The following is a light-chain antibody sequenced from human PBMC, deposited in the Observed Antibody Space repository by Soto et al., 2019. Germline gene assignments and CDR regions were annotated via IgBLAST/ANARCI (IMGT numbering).Light chain of an antibody. V-gene: IGKV1-5*03. CDR2: KAS. CDR3: HQSYSSPYT. CDR1: QSISSW. J-gene: IGKJ2*01. Sequence: DIQMTQSPSILSASVGDRVTITCRASQSISSWLAWYQQKPGKAPNLLIYKASHLENGVPSRFSGSGSGTEFTLTISSLQPGDFATYYCHQSYSSPYTFGQGTKLEI.